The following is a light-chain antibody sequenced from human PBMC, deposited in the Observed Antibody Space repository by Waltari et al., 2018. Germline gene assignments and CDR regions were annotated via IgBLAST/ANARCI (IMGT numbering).Light chain of an antibody. CDR3: CSYAGSSTWV. V-gene: IGLV2-23*01. J-gene: IGLJ3*02. Sequence: QSALTQPASVSGSPGQSITISCTGTRSNVGSSNLVSWYQQHPDKAPKLMVYAGNKRPSGVSNRFSGSKSGNTASLTISGLQVADEAFYYCCSYAGSSTWVFGGGTKLTVL. CDR1: RSNVGSSNL. CDR2: AGN.